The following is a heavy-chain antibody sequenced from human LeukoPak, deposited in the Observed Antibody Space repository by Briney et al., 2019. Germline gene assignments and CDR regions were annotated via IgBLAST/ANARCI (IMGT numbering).Heavy chain of an antibody. CDR3: AREESDYDAYY. CDR2: INPNSGGT. CDR1: GYTFTGYY. D-gene: IGHD5-12*01. Sequence: ASVKVSCKASGYTFTGYYMHWVRQGPGQGLEWMGWINPNSGGTNYAQKFQGRVTMTRDTSISTVYMELSRLRSDDTAVYYCAREESDYDAYYWGQGTLVTVSS. V-gene: IGHV1-2*02. J-gene: IGHJ4*02.